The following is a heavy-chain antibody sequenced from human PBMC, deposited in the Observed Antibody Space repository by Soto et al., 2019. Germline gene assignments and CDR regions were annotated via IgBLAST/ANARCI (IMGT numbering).Heavy chain of an antibody. V-gene: IGHV3-23*01. CDR2: ISGTGGST. Sequence: AGGSLRLSCAASGFTFSNYAMSWVRQAPGKGLEWVSGISGTGGSTYSADSVKGRFTISRDNSKNTLFLQMNGLRAEDTAVYFCAKEHMTTTDYYHYGMDVWGQGTTVTVSS. J-gene: IGHJ6*02. CDR1: GFTFSNYA. CDR3: AKEHMTTTDYYHYGMDV.